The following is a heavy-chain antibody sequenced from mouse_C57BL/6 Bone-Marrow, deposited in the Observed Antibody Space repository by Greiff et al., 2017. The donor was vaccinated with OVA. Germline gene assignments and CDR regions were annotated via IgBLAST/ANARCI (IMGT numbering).Heavy chain of an antibody. Sequence: QVQLQQSGPGLVAPSQSLSITCTVSGFSLTSYAISWVRQPPGKGLEWLGVIWTGGGTNYNSALKSRLSISKDNSKSQVFLKMNSLQTDDTARYYCARKPLYYYGSSHYWYFDVWGTGTTVTVSS. CDR2: IWTGGGT. CDR1: GFSLTSYA. D-gene: IGHD1-1*01. V-gene: IGHV2-9-1*01. CDR3: ARKPLYYYGSSHYWYFDV. J-gene: IGHJ1*03.